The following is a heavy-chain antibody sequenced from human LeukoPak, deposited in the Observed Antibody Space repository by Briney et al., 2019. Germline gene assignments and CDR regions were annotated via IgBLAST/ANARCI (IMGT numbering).Heavy chain of an antibody. CDR2: ISYDGSNK. CDR1: GFTFSSYA. CDR3: AREVVFGIAAAGPFDY. D-gene: IGHD6-13*01. V-gene: IGHV3-30*01. J-gene: IGHJ4*02. Sequence: PGRSLRLSCAASGFTFSSYAMHWVRQAPGKGLEWAAVISYDGSNKYYADSVKGRFTISRDNSKNTLYLQMNSLRAEDTAVYYCAREVVFGIAAAGPFDYWGQGTLVTVSS.